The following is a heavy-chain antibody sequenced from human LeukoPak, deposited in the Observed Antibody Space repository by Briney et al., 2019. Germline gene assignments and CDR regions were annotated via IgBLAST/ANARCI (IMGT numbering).Heavy chain of an antibody. CDR2: IYPRDSDT. V-gene: IGHV5-51*01. J-gene: IGHJ4*02. CDR3: ARPGIAAAVFDY. D-gene: IGHD6-13*01. CDR1: GYSFTTNW. Sequence: NRGESLKISCKGSGYSFTTNWIGWVRQLPGKGLEWMGIIYPRDSDTRYSPSFKGQVTISADKSISTAYLQWSSLKASDTAMYYCARPGIAAAVFDYWGQGTLVTVSS.